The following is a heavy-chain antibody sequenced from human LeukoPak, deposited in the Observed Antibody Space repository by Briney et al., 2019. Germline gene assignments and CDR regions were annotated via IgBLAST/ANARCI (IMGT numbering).Heavy chain of an antibody. CDR1: GYTFTGYY. J-gene: IGHJ6*02. CDR2: FDPEDGET. V-gene: IGHV1-24*01. D-gene: IGHD6-6*01. CDR3: ATDRSSIAAYYYGMDV. Sequence: GASVTVSCKASGYTFTGYYMHWVRQAPGKGLEWMGGFDPEDGETIYAQKFQGRVTITEDTSTDTAYMELSSLRSEDTAVYYCATDRSSIAAYYYGMDVWGQGTTVTVSS.